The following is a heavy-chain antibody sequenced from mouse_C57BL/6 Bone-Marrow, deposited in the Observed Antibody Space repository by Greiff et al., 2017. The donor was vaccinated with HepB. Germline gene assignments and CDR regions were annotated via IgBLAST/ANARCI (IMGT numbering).Heavy chain of an antibody. V-gene: IGHV1-64*01. CDR3: ARDYGLFAY. CDR2: IHPNSGST. CDR1: GYTFTSYW. Sequence: QVQLKQPGAELVKPGASVKLSCKASGYTFTSYWMHWVKQRPGQGLEWIGMIHPNSGSTNYNEKFKSKATMTVDKSSSTAYMQLSSLTSEDSAVYYCARDYGLFAYWVQGTLVTVSA. J-gene: IGHJ3*01. D-gene: IGHD1-1*02.